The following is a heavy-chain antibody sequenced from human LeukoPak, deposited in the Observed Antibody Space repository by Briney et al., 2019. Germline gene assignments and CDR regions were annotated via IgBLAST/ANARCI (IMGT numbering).Heavy chain of an antibody. V-gene: IGHV4-39*01. Sequence: SETLSLTCIVSGGSISSVIYYWGWIRQPPGKGLEWIGSIYYSGSTYYNPSLKSRVTISVDTSKNQFSLKLSSLTAADTAVYYCARQSSSWSLDSWGQGTLVTVSS. D-gene: IGHD6-13*01. CDR1: GGSISSVIYY. J-gene: IGHJ4*02. CDR3: ARQSSSWSLDS. CDR2: IYYSGST.